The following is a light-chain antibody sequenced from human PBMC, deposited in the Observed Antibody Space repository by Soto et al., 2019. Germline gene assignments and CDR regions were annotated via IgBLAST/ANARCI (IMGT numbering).Light chain of an antibody. Sequence: DIQMTQSPSSLSASVGDRVTITCRASQSISSYLNWYQQKPGKAPKLLIYAASSLQSGVPSRFSGSGSWTDFTLTISSLQPEDFATYYCQQSYSTPGITFGPGTKVDIK. CDR3: QQSYSTPGIT. CDR2: AAS. CDR1: QSISSY. J-gene: IGKJ3*01. V-gene: IGKV1-39*01.